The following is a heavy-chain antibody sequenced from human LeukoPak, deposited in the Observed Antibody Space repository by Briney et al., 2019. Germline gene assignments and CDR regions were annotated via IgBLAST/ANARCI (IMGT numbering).Heavy chain of an antibody. V-gene: IGHV1-69*05. CDR1: GGTFSSYA. J-gene: IGHJ2*01. CDR3: ARLRMVRGVNWSFDL. CDR2: IIPIFGTA. D-gene: IGHD3-10*01. Sequence: ASVKVSCKASGGTFSSYAISWVRQAPGQGLEWMGRIIPIFGTANYAQKFQGRVTITTDESTSTAYMELSSLRSEDTAVYYCARLRMVRGVNWSFDLWGRGTLVTVSS.